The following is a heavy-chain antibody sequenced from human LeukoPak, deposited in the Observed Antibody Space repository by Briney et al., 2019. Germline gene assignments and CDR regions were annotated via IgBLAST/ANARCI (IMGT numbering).Heavy chain of an antibody. D-gene: IGHD5-12*01. V-gene: IGHV3-15*01. CDR2: IKSKTDGGTT. Sequence: GGSLRLSCAASGFTFSNAWMSWVRQAPGKGLEWVGRIKSKTDGGTTDYAAPVKGRFTISRDDPKNTLYLQMNSLKTEDTAVYYCTTDLRYSGYDFDYWGQGTLVTVSS. CDR1: GFTFSNAW. J-gene: IGHJ4*02. CDR3: TTDLRYSGYDFDY.